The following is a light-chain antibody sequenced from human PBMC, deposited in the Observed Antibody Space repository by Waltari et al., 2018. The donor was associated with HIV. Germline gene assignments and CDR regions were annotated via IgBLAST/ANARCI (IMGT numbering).Light chain of an antibody. Sequence: SSELPQPPSVSVSPGHTASIPCPGEILGSNSACWNQQTPGQSPVLVIYQNTKRPSGIPERFSGSNAGNTATLTISGTQAMDEADYYCQAWDSNTAGAVFGGGTKLTVL. CDR3: QAWDSNTAGAV. CDR2: QNT. V-gene: IGLV3-1*01. J-gene: IGLJ2*01. CDR1: ILGSNS.